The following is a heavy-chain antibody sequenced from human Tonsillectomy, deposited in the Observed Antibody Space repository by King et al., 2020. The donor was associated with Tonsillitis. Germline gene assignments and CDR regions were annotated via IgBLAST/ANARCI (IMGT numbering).Heavy chain of an antibody. CDR2: INWNGAGT. CDR3: ARAPYTISSGPVDY. V-gene: IGHV3-20*01. J-gene: IGHJ4*02. D-gene: IGHD3-16*01. CDR1: GFTFDDFG. Sequence: VQLVESGGGVVRPGGSLRLSCAASGFTFDDFGMSWVRQAPGKGLEWVSSINWNGAGTGYADSVQGRFTISRDNAKNSLYLQMNSLRAEDTAMYHCARAPYTISSGPVDYWGQGTLVTVSS.